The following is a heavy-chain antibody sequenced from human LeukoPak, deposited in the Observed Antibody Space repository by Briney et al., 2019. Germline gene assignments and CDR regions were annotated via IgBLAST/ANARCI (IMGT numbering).Heavy chain of an antibody. CDR3: ARGPYSYDSSGAFVI. J-gene: IGHJ3*02. D-gene: IGHD3-22*01. CDR1: GGSISSNSYY. V-gene: IGHV4-39*07. Sequence: TSETLSLTCAVSGGSISSNSYYWGWIRQPPGKGLEWIGSIYYSGSTNYNPSLKSRVTISVDTSKTQSSLKLSSVTAADTAVYFCARGPYSYDSSGAFVIWGQGTMVTVSS. CDR2: IYYSGST.